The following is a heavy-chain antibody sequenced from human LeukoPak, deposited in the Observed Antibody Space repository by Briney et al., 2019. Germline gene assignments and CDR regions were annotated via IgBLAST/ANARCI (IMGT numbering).Heavy chain of an antibody. J-gene: IGHJ4*02. V-gene: IGHV3-30*07. CDR1: GFTFNNYP. CDR2: IGFDGVIK. Sequence: GGSLRLSCAASGFTFNNYPMHWVRQAPGKGLEWVAVIGFDGVIKLYTDSVKGRFTISRDNAENSLFLHMNSLRAEDTAVYYCARCAVAAAGDYWGRGTLVTVSS. D-gene: IGHD6-13*01. CDR3: ARCAVAAAGDY.